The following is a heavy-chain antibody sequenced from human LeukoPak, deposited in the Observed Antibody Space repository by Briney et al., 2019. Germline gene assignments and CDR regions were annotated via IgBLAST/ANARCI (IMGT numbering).Heavy chain of an antibody. CDR2: IKEDGSEK. J-gene: IGHJ4*02. V-gene: IGHV3-7*01. D-gene: IGHD1-26*01. CDR3: ATGWSYHDY. CDR1: GFIFSFYV. Sequence: GGSLRLSCAASGFIFSFYVMHWVRQAPGKGLEWVANIKEDGSEKYSVDSVKGRFTISRDNTKNSLFLEMNSLRAEDTAVYYCATGWSYHDYWGQGTLVTVSS.